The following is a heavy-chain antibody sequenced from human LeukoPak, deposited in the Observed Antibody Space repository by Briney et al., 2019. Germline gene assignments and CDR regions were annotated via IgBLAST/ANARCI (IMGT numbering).Heavy chain of an antibody. V-gene: IGHV1-2*02. D-gene: IGHD6-13*01. Sequence: ASVKVSCKASGYTFTGYYLHWVRQAPGQGLEWMGWINPNSGGTNYAQKFQGRVTMTRDTSSSTAYMELRRLKSDDTAVYYCARGRPTTSIAAAGVNWFDPWGQGTLVTVSS. CDR2: INPNSGGT. J-gene: IGHJ5*02. CDR3: ARGRPTTSIAAAGVNWFDP. CDR1: GYTFTGYY.